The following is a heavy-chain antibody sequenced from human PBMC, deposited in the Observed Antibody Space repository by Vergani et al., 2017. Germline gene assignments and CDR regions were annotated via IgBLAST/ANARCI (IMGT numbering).Heavy chain of an antibody. CDR1: GYSFTNYW. D-gene: IGHD1-26*01. CDR2: IHPADSDT. CDR3: ARLYGRNSSGSKYFDY. J-gene: IGHJ4*02. V-gene: IGHV5-51*01. Sequence: EVQLVQSGAEVKKPGASLKISCQISGYSFTNYWIGWVRQMPGKGLEWMGIIHPADSDTRYSPSFQGQVTISVDKSICTAYLQRSSLRASDSAMYYCARLYGRNSSGSKYFDYWGQGTLVTVSS.